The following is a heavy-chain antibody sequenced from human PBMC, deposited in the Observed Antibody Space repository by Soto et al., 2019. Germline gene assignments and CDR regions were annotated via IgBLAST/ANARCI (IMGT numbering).Heavy chain of an antibody. V-gene: IGHV3-23*01. CDR1: GFTFSDYY. D-gene: IGHD5-18*01. CDR2: ISGSGGST. Sequence: PGGSLRLSCAASGFTFSDYYMSWIRQAPGKGLEWVSYISGSGGSTYYADSVKGRFTISRDNSKNTLYLQMNSLRAEDTAVYYCAPRRSYGDLDYWGQGTLVTVSS. CDR3: APRRSYGDLDY. J-gene: IGHJ4*02.